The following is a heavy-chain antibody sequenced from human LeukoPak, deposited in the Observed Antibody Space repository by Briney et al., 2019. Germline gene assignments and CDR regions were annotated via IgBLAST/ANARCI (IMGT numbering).Heavy chain of an antibody. D-gene: IGHD1-26*01. CDR3: ARWEWELTYYFDY. CDR1: GFTFSSYS. J-gene: IGHJ4*02. Sequence: GSLRLSCAASGFTFSSYSMNWVRQPPGKGLEWIANIYYSGSTNYNPSLKSRVTISLDTSKNQFSLKLTSVTAADTAVYYCARWEWELTYYFDYWGQGTLVTVSS. V-gene: IGHV4-59*12. CDR2: IYYSGST.